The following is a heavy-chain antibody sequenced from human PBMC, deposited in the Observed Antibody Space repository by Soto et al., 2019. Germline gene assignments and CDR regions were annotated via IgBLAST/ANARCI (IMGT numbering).Heavy chain of an antibody. CDR1: GLTFSSYS. V-gene: IGHV3-21*01. D-gene: IGHD2-2*01. CDR2: ISSSSSYI. J-gene: IGHJ6*03. Sequence: GGSLRLSCAASGLTFSSYSMNWVRQAPGKGLEWVSSISSSSSYIYYADSVKGRFTISRDNAKNSLYLQMNSLRAEDTAVYYCARRYCSSTSCYGDMDVWGKGTTVTVSS. CDR3: ARRYCSSTSCYGDMDV.